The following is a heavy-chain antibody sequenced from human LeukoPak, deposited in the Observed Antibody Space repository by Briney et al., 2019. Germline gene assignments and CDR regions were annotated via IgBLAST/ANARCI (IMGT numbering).Heavy chain of an antibody. V-gene: IGHV4-38-2*02. CDR1: GYSISSGYY. J-gene: IGHJ5*02. CDR2: IYHSGST. Sequence: PSETLSLTCAVSGYSISSGYYWGWSRQPPGKGLEWIGSIYHSGSTYYNPSLKGRVTISVDTSKNQFSLKLSSVTAADTAVYYCARERLRYFDWLQEGEDPGPWGQGTLVTVSS. CDR3: ARERLRYFDWLQEGEDPGP. D-gene: IGHD3-9*01.